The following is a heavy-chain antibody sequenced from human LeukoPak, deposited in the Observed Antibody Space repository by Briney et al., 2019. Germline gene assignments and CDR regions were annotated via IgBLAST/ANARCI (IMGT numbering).Heavy chain of an antibody. V-gene: IGHV4-4*07. CDR3: AREVVDTAMVNYYYYMDV. CDR1: GGSISSYY. Sequence: PSETLSLTCTVSGGSISSYYWSWIRQPAGKGLEWIGRICTSGSTNYNPSLKSRVTMSVDTSKNQFSLKLSSVTAADTAVYYCAREVVDTAMVNYYYYMDVWGKGTTVTISS. J-gene: IGHJ6*03. CDR2: ICTSGST. D-gene: IGHD5-18*01.